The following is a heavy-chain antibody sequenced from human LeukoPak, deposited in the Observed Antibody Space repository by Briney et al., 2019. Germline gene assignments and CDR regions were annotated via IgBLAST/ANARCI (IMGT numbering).Heavy chain of an antibody. V-gene: IGHV3-48*04. CDR1: GFTFSSYS. CDR2: ISSSSSTI. J-gene: IGHJ2*01. CDR3: AREVVGTSPFRPEWYFDL. D-gene: IGHD1-14*01. Sequence: GGSLRLSCAASGFTFSSYSMNWVRQAPGKGLEWVSYISSSSSTIYYADSVKGRFTISRDNAKNSLYLQMNSLRAEDTAVYYCAREVVGTSPFRPEWYFDLWGRGTLVTVSS.